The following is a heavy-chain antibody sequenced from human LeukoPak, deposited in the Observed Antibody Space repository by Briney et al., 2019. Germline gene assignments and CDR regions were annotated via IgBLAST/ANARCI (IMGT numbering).Heavy chain of an antibody. CDR2: INSDGITT. V-gene: IGHV3-74*01. CDR1: GFTFTSYW. J-gene: IGHJ5*02. D-gene: IGHD3-22*01. CDR3: ARDLGQYYDTSDNWFDP. Sequence: GGSLRLPCAASGFTFTSYWMHWVRQAPGKGLVWVSRINSDGITTTYADSVKGRFTISRDNAKNTLYLQMNSLRAEDTAVYYCARDLGQYYDTSDNWFDPWGQGTLVTVSS.